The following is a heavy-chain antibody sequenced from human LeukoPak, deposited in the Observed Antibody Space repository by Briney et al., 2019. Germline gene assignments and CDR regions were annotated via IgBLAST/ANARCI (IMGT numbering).Heavy chain of an antibody. CDR2: IHYSGST. Sequence: PSETLSLTCTVSGGSLSSYCWSWIRQPPGKGLEWIGYIHYSGSTNYNPSLESRVTMSLHTSKKPVSLKLNSVTAADTAVYYCARHISSGGTYAHFDYWGQGTLVTVSS. CDR1: GGSLSSYC. V-gene: IGHV4-59*08. D-gene: IGHD1-26*01. CDR3: ARHISSGGTYAHFDY. J-gene: IGHJ4*02.